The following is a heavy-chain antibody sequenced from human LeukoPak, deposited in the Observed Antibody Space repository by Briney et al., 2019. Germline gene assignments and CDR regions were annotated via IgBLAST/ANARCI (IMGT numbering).Heavy chain of an antibody. CDR3: ARGTSPDFDY. J-gene: IGHJ4*02. D-gene: IGHD3-10*01. CDR1: GFTFSTDS. Sequence: GGSLRLSCAASGFTFSTDSMNWVRQAPGKGLEWVSSISSSSSYIYYADSAKGRFTISRDNAKNSLYLQMNSLRAEDTAVYYRARGTSPDFDYWGQGTLVTVSS. V-gene: IGHV3-21*01. CDR2: ISSSSSYI.